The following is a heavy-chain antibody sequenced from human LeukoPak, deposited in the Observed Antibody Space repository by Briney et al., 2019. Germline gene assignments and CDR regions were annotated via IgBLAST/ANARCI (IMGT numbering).Heavy chain of an antibody. Sequence: PSETLSLTCTVSGGSISSYYWSWIRQPPGQGLEWIGYIYYSGSTNYNPSLKSRVTISVDTSKNQFSLKLSSVTAADTAVYYCARDSDGSSWYYFGFDPWGQGTLVTVSS. D-gene: IGHD6-13*01. CDR2: IYYSGST. J-gene: IGHJ5*02. CDR3: ARDSDGSSWYYFGFDP. V-gene: IGHV4-59*01. CDR1: GGSISSYY.